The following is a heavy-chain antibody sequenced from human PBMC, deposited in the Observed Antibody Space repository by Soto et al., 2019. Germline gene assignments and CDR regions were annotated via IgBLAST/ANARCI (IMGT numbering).Heavy chain of an antibody. CDR2: INAGNGNT. J-gene: IGHJ4*02. D-gene: IGHD2-15*01. CDR3: ARGREYCSGGSCYSILYYFDY. Sequence: ASVKVSCKASGYTFTSYAMHWVRQAPGQRLEWMGWINAGNGNTKYSQKFQGRVTITRDTSASTAYMELSSLRSEDTAVYYCARGREYCSGGSCYSILYYFDYWGQGTLVTVSS. CDR1: GYTFTSYA. V-gene: IGHV1-3*01.